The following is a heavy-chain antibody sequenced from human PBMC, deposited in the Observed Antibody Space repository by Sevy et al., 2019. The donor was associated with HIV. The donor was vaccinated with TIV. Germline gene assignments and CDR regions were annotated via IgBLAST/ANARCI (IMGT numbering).Heavy chain of an antibody. D-gene: IGHD2-8*02. CDR2: IKSKSDGGTI. Sequence: GESLKISCAASGFTFTYAWMNWVRQAPGKGLEWVGRIKSKSDGGTIDYAAPVKGRFIITRDDSKNTLYLQMNSLKTEDTAVYYCSTDPIILLLVTDGMDVWGQGTTVTVSS. CDR3: STDPIILLLVTDGMDV. J-gene: IGHJ6*02. V-gene: IGHV3-15*01. CDR1: GFTFTYAW.